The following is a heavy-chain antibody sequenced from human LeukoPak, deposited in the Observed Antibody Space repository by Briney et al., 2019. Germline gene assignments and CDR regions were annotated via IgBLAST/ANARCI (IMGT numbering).Heavy chain of an antibody. D-gene: IGHD2-21*02. Sequence: GGSLRLSCAAFGFTYSTYSMNWVRQAPGKGLEWVSFISRDGGTIDYADSVKGRFTISRDNAKNSLYLQMNSLRDEDTAVYYCARKAIMVTTFDYWGQGTLVTVSS. CDR3: ARKAIMVTTFDY. J-gene: IGHJ4*02. CDR2: ISRDGGTI. CDR1: GFTYSTYS. V-gene: IGHV3-48*02.